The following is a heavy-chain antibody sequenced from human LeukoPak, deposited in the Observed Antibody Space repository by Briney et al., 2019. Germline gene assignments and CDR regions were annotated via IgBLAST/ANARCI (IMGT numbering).Heavy chain of an antibody. Sequence: PGGSLRLSCASSGFTFSSYAMSWVRQAPSKGLEWVGYIFHSGSTHYNPSLKSRVTISVDTSKNQFFLKLNSVTAADTAVYYCGRDGPVTIDLWGQGTLLTVSS. V-gene: IGHV4-59*01. D-gene: IGHD2-21*02. CDR3: GRDGPVTIDL. CDR1: GFTFSSYA. CDR2: IFHSGST. J-gene: IGHJ5*02.